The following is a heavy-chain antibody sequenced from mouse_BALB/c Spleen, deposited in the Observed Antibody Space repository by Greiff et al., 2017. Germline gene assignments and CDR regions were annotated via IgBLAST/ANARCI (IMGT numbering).Heavy chain of an antibody. D-gene: IGHD4-1*01. Sequence: EVQLQQSGAELVRPGVSVKISCKASGYSFTSYWMHWVKQRPGQGLEWIGAIYPGNSDTSYNQKFKGKAKLTAVTSASTAYMELSSLTNEDSAVYYCTRPALHWGAMDYWGQGTSVTVSS. CDR1: GYSFTSYW. CDR3: TRPALHWGAMDY. J-gene: IGHJ4*01. CDR2: IYPGNSDT. V-gene: IGHV1-5*01.